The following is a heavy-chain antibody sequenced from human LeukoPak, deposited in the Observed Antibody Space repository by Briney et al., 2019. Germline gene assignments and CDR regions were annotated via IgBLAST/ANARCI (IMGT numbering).Heavy chain of an antibody. V-gene: IGHV3-53*01. D-gene: IGHD3-10*01. CDR2: LYSGGNT. J-gene: IGHJ4*02. CDR1: GFTVSSNY. Sequence: PGGSLRLSCAVSGFTVSSNYMSWVCQAPRQGLEWGSVLYSGGNTYSSDSVSGRFTISRDNSKNTLYLQMNSLRGEETAVYYWARAAAEDLGDSSLDYLGKGTLVTVSS. CDR3: ARAAAEDLGDSSLDY.